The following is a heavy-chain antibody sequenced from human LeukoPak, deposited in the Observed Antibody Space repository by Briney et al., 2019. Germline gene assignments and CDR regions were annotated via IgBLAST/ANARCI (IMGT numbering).Heavy chain of an antibody. CDR1: GFTFSSHW. V-gene: IGHV3-21*01. D-gene: IGHD1-26*01. Sequence: GGSLRLSCEASGFTFSSHWMSWVRQAPGKGLEWVSSISSSSSYIYYADSVKGRFTISRDNAKNSLYLQMNSLRAEDTAVYYCARTYSGSYYFDYWGQGTLVTVSS. J-gene: IGHJ4*02. CDR2: ISSSSSYI. CDR3: ARTYSGSYYFDY.